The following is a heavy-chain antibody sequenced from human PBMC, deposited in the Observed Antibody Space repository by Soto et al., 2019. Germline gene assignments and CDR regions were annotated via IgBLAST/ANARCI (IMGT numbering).Heavy chain of an antibody. D-gene: IGHD5-12*01. J-gene: IGHJ4*02. Sequence: ASVKVSCKVSGYTLTELSMHWVRQAPGKGLEWMGGFDPEDGETIYAQKFQGRVTMTEDTSTDTAYMELSSVTAADTAVYYCARTVNSGYDSYYFDYWGQGTLVTVSS. CDR2: FDPEDGET. CDR3: ARTVNSGYDSYYFDY. V-gene: IGHV1-24*01. CDR1: GYTLTELS.